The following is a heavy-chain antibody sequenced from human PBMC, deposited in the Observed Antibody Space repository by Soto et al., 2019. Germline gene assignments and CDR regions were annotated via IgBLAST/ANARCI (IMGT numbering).Heavy chain of an antibody. Sequence: EVQLVESGGGLVQPGGSLRLSCAASGFTFSSYDMNWVRQAPGKGLEWVSSITPSSNCIYYGDAVRGRPTIARDNTKNSLLLQTCSLRAEDSAVYYCVMSGTAPMLRHNWFDSWGQGTLVTVSS. D-gene: IGHD3-16*01. CDR2: ITPSSNCI. J-gene: IGHJ5*01. CDR1: GFTFSSYD. CDR3: VMSGTAPMLRHNWFDS. V-gene: IGHV3-21*01.